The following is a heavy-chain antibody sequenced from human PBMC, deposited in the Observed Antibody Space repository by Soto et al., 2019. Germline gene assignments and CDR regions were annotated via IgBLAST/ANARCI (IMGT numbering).Heavy chain of an antibody. CDR1: GGTFSSYA. Sequence: QVQLVQSGAEVKKPGSSVKVSCKASGGTFSSYAISWVRQAPGQGLEWMGGIIPIFGTANYAQKFQGRVTITADEATSTAYMELSSLGSEDTAVYYCATEGAGYCSSTSCYAGSGWFDPWGQGTLVTVSS. D-gene: IGHD2-2*01. J-gene: IGHJ5*02. CDR3: ATEGAGYCSSTSCYAGSGWFDP. CDR2: IIPIFGTA. V-gene: IGHV1-69*01.